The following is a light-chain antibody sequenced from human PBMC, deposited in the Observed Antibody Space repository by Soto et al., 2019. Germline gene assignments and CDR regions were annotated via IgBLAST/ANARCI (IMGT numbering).Light chain of an antibody. CDR2: GAS. CDR1: QSVSSN. CDR3: QQYNNWPLT. J-gene: IGKJ4*01. V-gene: IGKV3-15*01. Sequence: DIVMTQSPATLSVSPGERATLSCRASQSVSSNLAWYQQKPGQAPRLLIYGASTRATGIPASFSGSGSGTEFTLIISSLQSEDFAIYFCQQYNNWPLTFGGGTKVEI.